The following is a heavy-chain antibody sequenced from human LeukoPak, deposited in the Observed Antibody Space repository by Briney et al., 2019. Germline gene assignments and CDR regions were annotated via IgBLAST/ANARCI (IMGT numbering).Heavy chain of an antibody. J-gene: IGHJ4*02. V-gene: IGHV5-51*01. Sequence: GESLKISCKGSGYSFASYWIGWVRQMPGKGLEWMGIIYPGDSDTRDSPSFQRQVTISADMSISTAYLTWSSLKASHRSIYYCVKQYCSSISCYNAADYWGQGTLVTVSS. CDR3: VKQYCSSISCYNAADY. CDR1: GYSFASYW. D-gene: IGHD2-2*02. CDR2: IYPGDSDT.